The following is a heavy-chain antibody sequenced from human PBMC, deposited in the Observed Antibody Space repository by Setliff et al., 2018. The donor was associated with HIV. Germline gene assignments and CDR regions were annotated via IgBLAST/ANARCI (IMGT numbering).Heavy chain of an antibody. V-gene: IGHV4-38-2*02. CDR3: AGAAPRTGQGTLDY. CDR1: DYSIDSAFF. CDR2: LYQSGIT. D-gene: IGHD1-1*01. Sequence: KTSETLSLTCTVSDYSIDSAFFWGWIRQPPGKGLEWIGTLYQSGITFYNPSLKSRVTISVDTSKNHFSLKLTSVTAADTAIYFCAGAAPRTGQGTLDYWGQGFLVTVSS. J-gene: IGHJ4*02.